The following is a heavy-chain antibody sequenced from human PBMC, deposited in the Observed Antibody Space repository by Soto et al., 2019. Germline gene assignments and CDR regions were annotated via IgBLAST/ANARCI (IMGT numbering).Heavy chain of an antibody. J-gene: IGHJ5*02. V-gene: IGHV1-69*12. CDR1: GGTFSSYA. CDR3: ARSGDPATYCFSTSCYFASGWSEP. CDR2: IIPIFGKA. Sequence: QVQLVQSGAEVKKPGSSVKVSCKASGGTFSSYAISWVRQAPGQGLEWMGGIIPIFGKANYAQKFQGRGTIPADESTNTAYMDLSSLISEATAVYYCARSGDPATYCFSTSCYFASGWSEPWGQGTLVTVSS. D-gene: IGHD2-2*01.